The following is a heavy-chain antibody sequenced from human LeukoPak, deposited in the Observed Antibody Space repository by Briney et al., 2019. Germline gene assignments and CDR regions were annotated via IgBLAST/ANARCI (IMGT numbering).Heavy chain of an antibody. CDR1: GLTFSSYG. Sequence: GGSLRLSCAASGLTFSSYGMNCVRQAPGKGLECVSAISGSGGSTYYADCVKGRFTISRDNSGNTLFLEMNSLRADDTAVYYCARNRPAGYAYGFELQHWGQGTLVTVSS. V-gene: IGHV3-23*01. D-gene: IGHD5-12*01. J-gene: IGHJ1*01. CDR3: ARNRPAGYAYGFELQH. CDR2: ISGSGGST.